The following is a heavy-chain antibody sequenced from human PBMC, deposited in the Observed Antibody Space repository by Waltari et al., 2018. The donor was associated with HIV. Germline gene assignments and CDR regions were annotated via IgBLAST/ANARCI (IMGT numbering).Heavy chain of an antibody. J-gene: IGHJ6*02. CDR2: IYHSGST. V-gene: IGHV4-4*02. D-gene: IGHD3-22*01. Sequence: QVQLQESGPGLVKPSGTLSLTCAVSGGPIPSSNWWSWVRQPPGKGLEWIGKIYHSGSTNYNPSLKSRVTISLDKSKNQFSLKLSSVTAADTALYYCAGSRSSGSSVYYGMDVWGQGTTVTVSS. CDR3: AGSRSSGSSVYYGMDV. CDR1: GGPIPSSNW.